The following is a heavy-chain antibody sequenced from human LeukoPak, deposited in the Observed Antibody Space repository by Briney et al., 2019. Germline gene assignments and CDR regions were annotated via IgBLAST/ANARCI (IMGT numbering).Heavy chain of an antibody. CDR1: GFTFSSYG. Sequence: GGSLRLSCAASGFTFSSYGMHWVRQAPGKGLEWVAVISYDGSNKYYADSVKGRFTISRDNSKNTLYLQMNSLRAEDTAVYYCAAPVWFGELLGYFQHWGQGTLVTVSS. CDR2: ISYDGSNK. CDR3: AAPVWFGELLGYFQH. D-gene: IGHD3-10*01. V-gene: IGHV3-30*03. J-gene: IGHJ1*01.